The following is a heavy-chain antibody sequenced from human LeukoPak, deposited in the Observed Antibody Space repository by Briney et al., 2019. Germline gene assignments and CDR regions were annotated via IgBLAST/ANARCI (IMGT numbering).Heavy chain of an antibody. CDR1: GFTFSSYW. Sequence: GGSLRLSCAASGFTFSSYWMHWVRQAPGKGLVWVSRINSVGSSTSYADSVKGRFTISRDNAKNTLYLQMNSLRAEDTAVYYCARDGFDDSSGYYPTNWFDPWGQGTLVTVSS. J-gene: IGHJ5*02. V-gene: IGHV3-74*01. D-gene: IGHD3-22*01. CDR2: INSVGSST. CDR3: ARDGFDDSSGYYPTNWFDP.